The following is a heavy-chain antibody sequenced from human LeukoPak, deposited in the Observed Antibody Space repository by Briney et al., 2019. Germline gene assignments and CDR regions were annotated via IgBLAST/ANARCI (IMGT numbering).Heavy chain of an antibody. Sequence: GESLKISCKGSGYSFTSYWISWVRQMPGKGLEWMGRIDPSDSYTNYSPSFQGHVTISADKSISTAYLQWSSLKASATAMYYCARHFITMVRGVIIKESPDDYWGQGTLVTVSS. J-gene: IGHJ4*02. CDR2: IDPSDSYT. V-gene: IGHV5-10-1*01. CDR3: ARHFITMVRGVIIKESPDDY. D-gene: IGHD3-10*01. CDR1: GYSFTSYW.